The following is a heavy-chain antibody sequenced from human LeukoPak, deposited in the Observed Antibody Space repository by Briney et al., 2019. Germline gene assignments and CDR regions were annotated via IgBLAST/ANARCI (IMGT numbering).Heavy chain of an antibody. D-gene: IGHD6-13*01. CDR2: ISSSSSYK. CDR1: GFTFSSYS. V-gene: IGHV3-21*01. CDR3: ARAAIAAARIYYYMDV. Sequence: GGSLRLSCAASGFTFSSYSMNWVRQAPGKGLEWVSFISSSSSYKYYADSVKGRFTISRDNAENSLYLQMNSLRAEDTAVYYCARAAIAAARIYYYMDVWGKGTTVTVSS. J-gene: IGHJ6*03.